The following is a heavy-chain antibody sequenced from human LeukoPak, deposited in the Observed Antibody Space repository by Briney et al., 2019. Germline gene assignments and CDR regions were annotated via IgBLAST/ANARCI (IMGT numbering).Heavy chain of an antibody. CDR3: AREIPEGYGSGSDF. J-gene: IGHJ4*02. D-gene: IGHD3-10*01. CDR1: GFTFSSYW. Sequence: GGSLRLSCTASGFTFSSYWMTWVRQARGKGLEWVANMNQDGGEKSYVDSVKGRFTISRDNAKSSLFLQLNSLRVDDTAVYYCAREIPEGYGSGSDFWGQGTLVTVAS. CDR2: MNQDGGEK. V-gene: IGHV3-7*01.